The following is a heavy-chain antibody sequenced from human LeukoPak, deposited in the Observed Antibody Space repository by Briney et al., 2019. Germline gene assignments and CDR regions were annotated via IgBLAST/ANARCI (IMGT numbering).Heavy chain of an antibody. Sequence: GESLKISCKGSGYSFSNHWIGWVRQMPGKGLEWMGIIYPGDSDTRYSPSFQGQVTISADKSISTAYLQWSSLKASDTATYYCARFGTTIYHFDYWGQGTLVTVSS. CDR3: ARFGTTIYHFDY. CDR2: IYPGDSDT. CDR1: GYSFSNHW. V-gene: IGHV5-51*01. D-gene: IGHD4-17*01. J-gene: IGHJ4*02.